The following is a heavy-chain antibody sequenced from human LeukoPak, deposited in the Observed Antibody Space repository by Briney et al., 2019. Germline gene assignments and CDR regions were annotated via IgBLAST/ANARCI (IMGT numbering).Heavy chain of an antibody. J-gene: IGHJ3*02. D-gene: IGHD3-9*01. Sequence: SETLSLTCTVSGGSISSYYWSWIRQPPGKGLEWIGDIYYSGSTNYNPSLKSRVTISVDTSKNQFSLKLSSVTAADTAVYYCARDAYDILTGYPGYAFDIWGQGTMVTVSS. CDR3: ARDAYDILTGYPGYAFDI. CDR1: GGSISSYY. CDR2: IYYSGST. V-gene: IGHV4-59*01.